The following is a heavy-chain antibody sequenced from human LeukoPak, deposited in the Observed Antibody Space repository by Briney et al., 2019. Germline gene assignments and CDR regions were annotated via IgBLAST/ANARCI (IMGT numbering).Heavy chain of an antibody. V-gene: IGHV3-23*01. Sequence: GRSLRLSCAASGFKFRDYAMSWVRQAPGKGLEWVSTVEKTGGRAYYADSVKGRFTVSRDNSKDTLYLQMNSLRAKDTALYYCAKQQGALIQQWYFDYWGQGTLVTVSS. CDR3: AKQQGALIQQWYFDY. J-gene: IGHJ4*02. CDR1: GFKFRDYA. CDR2: VEKTGGRA. D-gene: IGHD5-18*01.